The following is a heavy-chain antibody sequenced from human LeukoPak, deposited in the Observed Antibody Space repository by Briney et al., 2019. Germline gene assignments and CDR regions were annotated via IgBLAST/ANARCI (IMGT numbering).Heavy chain of an antibody. D-gene: IGHD3-16*02. CDR3: ASNLGYYDYVWGSYRLDY. CDR2: IIPIFGTA. V-gene: IGHV1-69*06. Sequence: ASVKVSCKASGGTFSSYAISWVRQAPGQGLEWMGGIIPIFGTANYAQKFQGRVTITADKSTSTAYMELSSLRSEDTAVYHCASNLGYYDYVWGSYRLDYWGQGTLVTVSS. J-gene: IGHJ4*02. CDR1: GGTFSSYA.